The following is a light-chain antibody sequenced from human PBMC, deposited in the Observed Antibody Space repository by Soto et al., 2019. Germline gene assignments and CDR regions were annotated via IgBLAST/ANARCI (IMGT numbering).Light chain of an antibody. V-gene: IGLV2-14*01. J-gene: IGLJ1*01. CDR2: EVS. Sequence: QSALTQPASVSGSPGQAITISFTGTSSDVGGYNYVSWFQQHPGKAPKLMIFEVSDRPSGISNRFSGSKYGNTASLTISGLQAEDEAESYCGSYSSSSTLYVFGTGTKVTVL. CDR3: GSYSSSSTLYV. CDR1: SSDVGGYNY.